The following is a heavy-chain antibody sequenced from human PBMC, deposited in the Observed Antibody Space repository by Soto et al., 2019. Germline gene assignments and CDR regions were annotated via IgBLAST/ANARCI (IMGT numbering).Heavy chain of an antibody. CDR3: VRHSNDKAYSFDL. J-gene: IGHJ3*01. D-gene: IGHD4-4*01. CDR1: GGSITGAGFS. CDR2: IYQSGAT. V-gene: IGHV4-30-2*01. Sequence: SETLSLTCAVSGGSITGAGFSWGWIRQPPGKGLEWIGYIYQSGATFYNPSLKSRLTISRDRSENQVSLRLVSVTAADTAVYFCVRHSNDKAYSFDLWGQGTMVTVSS.